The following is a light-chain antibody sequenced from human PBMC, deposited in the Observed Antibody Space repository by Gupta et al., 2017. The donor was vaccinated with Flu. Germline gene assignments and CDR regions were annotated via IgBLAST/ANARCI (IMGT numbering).Light chain of an antibody. CDR3: SSYTSGSTSVVV. Sequence: MIYDVSNRRSGRANRFSGSKSGNTAALTIAGLQAEDEADYYCSSYTSGSTSVVVFGGGTKLTVL. V-gene: IGLV2-14*03. J-gene: IGLJ2*01. CDR2: DVS.